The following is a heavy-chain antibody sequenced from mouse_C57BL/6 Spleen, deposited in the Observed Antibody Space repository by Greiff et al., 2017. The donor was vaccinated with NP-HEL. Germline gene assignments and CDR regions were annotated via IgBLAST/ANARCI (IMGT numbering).Heavy chain of an antibody. V-gene: IGHV1-69*01. J-gene: IGHJ4*01. CDR2: IDPSDSYT. CDR1: GYTFTSYW. Sequence: QVQLQHPGAELVMPGASVKLSCKASGYTFTSYWMHWVKQRPGQGLEWIGEIDPSDSYTNYNQKFKGKSTLTVDKSSSTAYMQLSSLTSEDSAVYYCARKLYYGNAMDYWGQGTSVTVSS. CDR3: ARKLYYGNAMDY. D-gene: IGHD1-1*01.